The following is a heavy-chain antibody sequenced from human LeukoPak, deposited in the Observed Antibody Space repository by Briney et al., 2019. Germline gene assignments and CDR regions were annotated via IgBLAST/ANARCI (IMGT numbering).Heavy chain of an antibody. J-gene: IGHJ4*02. Sequence: GGSLRLSCAASGFTFSTYAMTWVRQAPGKGLEWVSVIYSGGSTYYADSVKGRFTISRDNSKNTLYLQMNSLRAEDTAVYYCARGNYDSSGSLDYWGQGTLVTVSS. V-gene: IGHV3-66*01. CDR2: IYSGGST. CDR1: GFTFSTYA. CDR3: ARGNYDSSGSLDY. D-gene: IGHD3-22*01.